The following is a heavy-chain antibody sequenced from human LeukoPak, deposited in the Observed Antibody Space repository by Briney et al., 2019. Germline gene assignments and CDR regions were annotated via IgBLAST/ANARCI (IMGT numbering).Heavy chain of an antibody. CDR3: ARHVSAYGDYAYYFDY. CDR2: IYYSGST. D-gene: IGHD4-17*01. CDR1: GGSISSYY. J-gene: IGHJ4*02. V-gene: IGHV4-59*08. Sequence: SETLSLTCTVSGGSISSYYWSWIRRPPGKGLEWIGYIYYSGSTNYNPSLKSRVTISVDTSKNQFSLKLSSVTAADTAVYYCARHVSAYGDYAYYFDYWGQGTLVTVSS.